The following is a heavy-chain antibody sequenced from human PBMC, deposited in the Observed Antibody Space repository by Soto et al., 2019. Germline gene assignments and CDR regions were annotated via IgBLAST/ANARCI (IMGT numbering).Heavy chain of an antibody. CDR2: IYYSGST. Sequence: QLQLQESGPGLVKPSETLSLTCTVSGGSISSSSYYWGWIRQPPGKGLEWIGSIYYSGSTYYNPSLKSRVTISVDTSKNQFPLKLSSVTAADTAVYYCARPSPRYCSGGSCLEFPDAFDIWGQGTMVTVSS. V-gene: IGHV4-39*01. D-gene: IGHD2-15*01. CDR1: GGSISSSSYY. CDR3: ARPSPRYCSGGSCLEFPDAFDI. J-gene: IGHJ3*02.